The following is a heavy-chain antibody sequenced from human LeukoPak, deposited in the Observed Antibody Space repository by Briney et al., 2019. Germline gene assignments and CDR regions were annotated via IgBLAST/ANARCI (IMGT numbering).Heavy chain of an antibody. Sequence: ASVKVSCKASGYTFTGYYMHWVRQAPGQGLEWMGWINPNSGGTNYAQKFQGRVTMTRDTSISTAYMELSRLRSDDTAVYYCAREYFSSSWYVESHYYYYGMDVWGQGTTVTVS. CDR1: GYTFTGYY. J-gene: IGHJ6*02. D-gene: IGHD6-13*01. V-gene: IGHV1-2*02. CDR3: AREYFSSSWYVESHYYYYGMDV. CDR2: INPNSGGT.